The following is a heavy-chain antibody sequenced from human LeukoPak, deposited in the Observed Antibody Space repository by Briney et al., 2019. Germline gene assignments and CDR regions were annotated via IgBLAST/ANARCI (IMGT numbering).Heavy chain of an antibody. V-gene: IGHV3-30-3*01. J-gene: IGHJ4*02. Sequence: SLRLSCAASGFTLSSYAMHWVRQAPGKGLESVAVISYAGSNKYYADSVKGRFTISRDNSKNTLYLQMNSLRAEDTAVYYCARDYCSGGSCYRYYFDYWGQGTLVTVSS. D-gene: IGHD2-15*01. CDR3: ARDYCSGGSCYRYYFDY. CDR1: GFTLSSYA. CDR2: ISYAGSNK.